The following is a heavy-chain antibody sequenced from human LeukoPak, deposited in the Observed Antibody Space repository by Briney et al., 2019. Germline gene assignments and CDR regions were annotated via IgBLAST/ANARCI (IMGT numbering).Heavy chain of an antibody. CDR2: IYHSGIT. CDR1: GYSISSGYY. CDR3: ARAPMQFWAFDY. Sequence: SETLSLTCAVSGYSISSGYYWGWVRQPPGKGPEWIGSIYHSGITYYNPSLKSRVAMSVDTSKKQFSLKLSSVTAADTAVYFCARAPMQFWAFDYWGQGTLVTVSS. J-gene: IGHJ4*02. D-gene: IGHD6-19*01. V-gene: IGHV4-38-2*01.